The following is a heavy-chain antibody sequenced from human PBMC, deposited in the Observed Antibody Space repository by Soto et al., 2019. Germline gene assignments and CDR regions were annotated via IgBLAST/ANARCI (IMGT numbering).Heavy chain of an antibody. CDR1: GDSISGNVHY. CDR3: ARHWDDSTAEFSLGKWFDS. J-gene: IGHJ5*01. D-gene: IGHD3-16*01. Sequence: QLLLQESGPGLVKPSDTLSLTCNVSGDSISGNVHYWGWVRQPPGKWLEWIGSVYHNGKAYYNPSLMNRVTVYVDTSKNHFSLTVTSVTAADTAIYYCARHWDDSTAEFSLGKWFDSWGQGSLVTVSS. CDR2: VYHNGKA. V-gene: IGHV4-39*02.